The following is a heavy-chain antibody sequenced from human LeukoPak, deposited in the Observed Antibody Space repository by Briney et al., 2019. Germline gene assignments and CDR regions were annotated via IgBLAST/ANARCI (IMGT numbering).Heavy chain of an antibody. CDR2: IYYSGST. CDR3: ARDSAGSGVGYYYYYGMDV. J-gene: IGHJ6*04. Sequence: SETLSLTCTVLGGSVSSGSYYWSWIRQPPGKGLEWIGYIYYSGSTNYNPSLKSRVTISVDTSKNQFSLKLSSVTAADTAVYYCARDSAGSGVGYYYYYGMDVWGKGTTVTVSS. V-gene: IGHV4-61*01. D-gene: IGHD3-10*01. CDR1: GGSVSSGSYY.